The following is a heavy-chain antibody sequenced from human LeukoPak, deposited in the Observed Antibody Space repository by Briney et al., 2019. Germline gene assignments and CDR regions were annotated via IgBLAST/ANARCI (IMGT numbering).Heavy chain of an antibody. V-gene: IGHV4-34*01. CDR3: ARGRSSIAVAGTPYYYYCMDV. CDR1: GGSFSGYY. CDR2: INHSGST. Sequence: SETLSLTCAVNGGSFSGYYWSWIRQPPGKGLEWIGEINHSGSTNYNPSLKRRVTISVDTSKNQFSLKVRSVTAADRAVYYCARGRSSIAVAGTPYYYYCMDVWGKGTTVTVSS. J-gene: IGHJ6*03. D-gene: IGHD6-19*01.